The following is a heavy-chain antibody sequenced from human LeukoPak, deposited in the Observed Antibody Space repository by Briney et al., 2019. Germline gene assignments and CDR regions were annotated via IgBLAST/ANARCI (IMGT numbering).Heavy chain of an antibody. CDR1: GFTFSSYS. J-gene: IGHJ6*03. V-gene: IGHV3-21*01. CDR3: ATESGAGGYFSYYNVDV. D-gene: IGHD7-27*01. CDR2: ISSSSGFI. Sequence: PGGSLRLSCAASGFTFSSYSMSWVRQAPGKGLEWVSSISSSSGFIYYADSVKGGFTISRDNAKNSLYLQMNSLRAEDTAGYYCATESGAGGYFSYYNVDVWGKGTTVTVSS.